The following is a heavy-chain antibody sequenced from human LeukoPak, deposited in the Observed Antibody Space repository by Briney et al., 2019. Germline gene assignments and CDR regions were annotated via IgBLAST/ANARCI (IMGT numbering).Heavy chain of an antibody. CDR1: GGSFSGYY. Sequence: PSETLSLTCAVYGGSFSGYYWSWIRQPPGKGLEWIGEINHSGSTNYNPSLKSRVTISVDTSKNQFSLKLSSVTAADTAVYYCARVPRDSSGYYRPPQYYFDYWGQGTLVTVSS. CDR2: INHSGST. D-gene: IGHD3-22*01. CDR3: ARVPRDSSGYYRPPQYYFDY. J-gene: IGHJ4*02. V-gene: IGHV4-34*01.